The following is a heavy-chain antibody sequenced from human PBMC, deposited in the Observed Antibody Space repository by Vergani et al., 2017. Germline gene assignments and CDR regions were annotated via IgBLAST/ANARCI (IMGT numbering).Heavy chain of an antibody. CDR2: IYSGGSR. D-gene: IGHD3-10*01. V-gene: IGHV3-66*01. J-gene: IGHJ4*02. Sequence: EVQLVESGGGLVQPGGSLRLSCAASGFTVSSNYMSWVRQAPGKGLEWVSVIYSGGSRYYADSVKGRFTISRDNNKNTLYLQLSCLRAEDTAVYYGARDTYGPTHVDYWGQGTLVTVYS. CDR3: ARDTYGPTHVDY. CDR1: GFTVSSNY.